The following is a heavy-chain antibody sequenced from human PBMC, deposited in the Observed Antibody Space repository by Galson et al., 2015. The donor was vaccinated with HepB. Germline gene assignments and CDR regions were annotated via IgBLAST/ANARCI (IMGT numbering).Heavy chain of an antibody. D-gene: IGHD2-15*01. CDR1: GGSISSYY. J-gene: IGHJ5*02. V-gene: IGHV4-59*12. CDR2: IYYSGST. Sequence: ETLSLTCTVSGGSISSYYWSWIRQPPGKGLEWIGYIYYSGSTSYNPSLKSRVTISVDTSKNQFSLKLSSVTAADTAVYYCAREGYCSGGSCYSGARFDPWGQGTLVTVSS. CDR3: AREGYCSGGSCYSGARFDP.